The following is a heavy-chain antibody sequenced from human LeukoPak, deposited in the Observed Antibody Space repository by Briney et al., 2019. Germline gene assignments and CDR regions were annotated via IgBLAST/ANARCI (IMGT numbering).Heavy chain of an antibody. CDR2: INHSGTT. D-gene: IGHD3-9*01. V-gene: IGHV4-34*01. CDR3: ARGPTIDYDILTGYYCFDY. CDR1: RGSFSGYY. J-gene: IGHJ4*02. Sequence: ASETLSLTCAVYRGSFSGYYWTWIRQSPGERLEWIGEINHSGTTNYNPSLKSRVTISIDKSKNQLSLKLSSGTSADTAVYYSARGPTIDYDILTGYYCFDYWGQGTLVTVSS.